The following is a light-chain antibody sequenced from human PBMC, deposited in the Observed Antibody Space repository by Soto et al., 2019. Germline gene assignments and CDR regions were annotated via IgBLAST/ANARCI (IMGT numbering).Light chain of an antibody. CDR2: EVT. J-gene: IGLJ1*01. V-gene: IGLV2-14*01. CDR1: SSDIGAYNY. Sequence: QSALTQPASVSGSPGQSITISCTGTSSDIGAYNYVSWYQQHPGKAPKLLIYEVTNRPSGVSDRFSGSKSGNTASLTISGLQAEDEANYYCISYTTLSNRVFGTGTKVTVL. CDR3: ISYTTLSNRV.